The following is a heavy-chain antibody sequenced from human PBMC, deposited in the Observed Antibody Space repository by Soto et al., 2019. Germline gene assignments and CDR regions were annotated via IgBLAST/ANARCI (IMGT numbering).Heavy chain of an antibody. CDR3: ARDYPSGIVGARYYFDY. CDR2: INSDGSTT. J-gene: IGHJ4*02. D-gene: IGHD1-26*01. Sequence: GGSLRLSCAASGFTFRDHWMHWVRQAPGKGLVWVSRINSDGSTTTYADSVKGRFTISRDNAKNSLYLQMNSLRAEDTAVYYCARDYPSGIVGARYYFDYWGQRTLVTVSS. V-gene: IGHV3-74*01. CDR1: GFTFRDHW.